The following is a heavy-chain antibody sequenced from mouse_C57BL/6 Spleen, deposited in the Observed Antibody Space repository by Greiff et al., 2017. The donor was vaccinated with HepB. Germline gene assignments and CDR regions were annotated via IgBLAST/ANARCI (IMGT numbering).Heavy chain of an antibody. Sequence: QVQLKQSGAELARPGASVKLSCKASGYTFTSYGISWVKQRTGQGLEWIGEIYPRSGNTYYNEKFKGKATLTADKSSSTAYMELRSLTSEDSAVYFCARGTLDYAMDYWGQGTSVTVSS. D-gene: IGHD3-3*01. CDR2: IYPRSGNT. J-gene: IGHJ4*01. V-gene: IGHV1-81*01. CDR3: ARGTLDYAMDY. CDR1: GYTFTSYG.